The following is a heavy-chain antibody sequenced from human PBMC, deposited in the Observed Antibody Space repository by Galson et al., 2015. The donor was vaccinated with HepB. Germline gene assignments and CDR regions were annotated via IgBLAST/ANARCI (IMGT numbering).Heavy chain of an antibody. CDR2: IWYDGSNK. D-gene: IGHD3-22*01. Sequence: SLRLSCAASGFTFSSYGMHWVRQAPGKGLEWVAVIWYDGSNKYYADSVKGRFTISRDNSKNTLYLQMNSLRAEDTAVYYCARVGYYYDSSGLGYWGQGTLVTVSS. CDR1: GFTFSSYG. V-gene: IGHV3-33*01. J-gene: IGHJ4*02. CDR3: ARVGYYYDSSGLGY.